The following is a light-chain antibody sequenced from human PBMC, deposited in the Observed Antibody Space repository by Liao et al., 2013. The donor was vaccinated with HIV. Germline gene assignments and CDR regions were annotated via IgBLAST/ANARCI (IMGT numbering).Light chain of an antibody. CDR3: QAWDSSIVV. J-gene: IGLJ1*01. CDR2: QDS. CDR1: KLGDKY. V-gene: IGLV3-1*01. Sequence: SYELTQPPSVSVSPGQTASITSSGDKLGDKYACWYQQKPGQSPVLVIYQDSKRPSGIPERFSGSNSGNTATLTISGTQAMDEADYYCQAWDSSIVVFGTGTKVTVL.